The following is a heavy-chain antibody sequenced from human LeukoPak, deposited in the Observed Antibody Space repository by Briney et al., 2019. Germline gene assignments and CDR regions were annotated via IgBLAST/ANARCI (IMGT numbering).Heavy chain of an antibody. Sequence: PSETLSLTCAVYGGSFSGYYWSWIRQPPGKGLEWIGEINHSGSTNYNPSLKSRVTISVDTSKNQFSLKLSSVTAADTAVYYCARDRGSYSSSWYGGWFDPWGQGTLVTVSS. V-gene: IGHV4-34*01. D-gene: IGHD6-13*01. J-gene: IGHJ5*02. CDR2: INHSGST. CDR1: GGSFSGYY. CDR3: ARDRGSYSSSWYGGWFDP.